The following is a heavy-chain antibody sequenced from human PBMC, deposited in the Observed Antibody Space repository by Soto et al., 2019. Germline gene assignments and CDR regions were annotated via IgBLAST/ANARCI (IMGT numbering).Heavy chain of an antibody. V-gene: IGHV1-18*01. CDR2: ISAYNGNT. Sequence: GASVKVSCKASGYTFTSYGISWVRQAPGQGLEWMGWISAYNGNTNYAQKLQGRVTMTTDTSTSTAYMELRSLRSDDTAVYYCARDQVRRFGELTRLAYGMDVWGQGTTVTVSS. J-gene: IGHJ6*02. D-gene: IGHD3-10*01. CDR3: ARDQVRRFGELTRLAYGMDV. CDR1: GYTFTSYG.